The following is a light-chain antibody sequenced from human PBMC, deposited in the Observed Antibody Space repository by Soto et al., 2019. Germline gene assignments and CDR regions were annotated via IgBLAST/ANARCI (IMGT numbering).Light chain of an antibody. CDR3: QQYDDDVPT. CDR2: EAS. CDR1: QDVTKY. V-gene: IGKV1-33*01. Sequence: DIQMTHSPSSLSASVGDRVTITCQASQDVTKYLSWYQQKPGKAPKPLIYEASNLEVGVPSRFSGSGSGTDFTFTITSLQPEDFATYYCQQYDDDVPTFGGGTKVDIK. J-gene: IGKJ4*01.